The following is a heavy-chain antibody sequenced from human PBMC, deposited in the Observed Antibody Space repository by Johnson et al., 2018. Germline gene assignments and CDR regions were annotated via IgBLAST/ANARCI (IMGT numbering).Heavy chain of an antibody. CDR3: ARRGSSSGLDLDY. CDR2: ISSSSNTM. J-gene: IGHJ4*02. Sequence: MRWVRQAPGKGLEWVSYISSSSNTMYYAVPVKGRFTISRDNAKTSLYLQMNSLRDEDTAVYYCARRGSSSGLDLDYWGQGTLVTVCS. D-gene: IGHD6-6*01. V-gene: IGHV3-48*02.